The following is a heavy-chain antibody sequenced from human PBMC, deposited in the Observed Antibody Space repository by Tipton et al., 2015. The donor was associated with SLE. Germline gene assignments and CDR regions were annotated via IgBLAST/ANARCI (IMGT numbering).Heavy chain of an antibody. CDR1: GFSVRSGYL. J-gene: IGHJ4*02. V-gene: IGHV4-38-2*02. CDR3: AREETTVLTSAFDS. CDR2: IYHSGST. D-gene: IGHD4/OR15-4a*01. Sequence: TLSLTCSVSGFSVRSGYLWGWIRQSPGKGLECIGNIYHSGSTNYNPSLKSRVTISIDTSSNQFSLKMTSVTAADTAVYYSAREETTVLTSAFDSWGQGALVTVSS.